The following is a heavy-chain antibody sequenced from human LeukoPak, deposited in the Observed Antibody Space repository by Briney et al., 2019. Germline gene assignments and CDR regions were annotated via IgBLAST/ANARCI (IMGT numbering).Heavy chain of an antibody. J-gene: IGHJ4*02. Sequence: GGSLSLSCGACVFTLRNYWVLWAREARGKGVVWVLRVKGAGSFTDNADSVKRRFTISRDNAKKTLYLQMYSLRAEDTAAYYFVREGDDYNCDYWGQGSLVTVSS. V-gene: IGHV3-74*01. CDR2: VKGAGSFT. D-gene: IGHD5-24*01. CDR3: VREGDDYNCDY. CDR1: VFTLRNYW.